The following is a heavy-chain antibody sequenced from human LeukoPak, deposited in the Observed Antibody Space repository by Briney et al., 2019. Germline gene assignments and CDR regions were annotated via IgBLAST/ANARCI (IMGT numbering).Heavy chain of an antibody. V-gene: IGHV1-24*01. Sequence: GSVKVSCKVSKYTLTELSMHWVRQAPGKGLEWMGGFDPEHGKTVYAQTFQGRVTMTEDTSTGTAYMELRSLRSEDTAVYYCATEDFDGIVGPIDSFDVWGQGTMVTVSS. CDR1: KYTLTELS. D-gene: IGHD1-26*01. CDR2: FDPEHGKT. J-gene: IGHJ3*01. CDR3: ATEDFDGIVGPIDSFDV.